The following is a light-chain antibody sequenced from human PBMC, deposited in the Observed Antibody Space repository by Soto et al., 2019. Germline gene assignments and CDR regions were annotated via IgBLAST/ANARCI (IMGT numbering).Light chain of an antibody. CDR1: SSDVGGYNY. Sequence: QSALTQPASVSGSLGRSITISCTGSSSDVGGYNYVSWYQQHPGKAPKLMIYEVNNRPSGVSNRFSGSKSGNTASLTISGLQAEDEADYYCSSFTSSSTQVLGGGTKVTVL. CDR2: EVN. J-gene: IGLJ3*02. CDR3: SSFTSSSTQV. V-gene: IGLV2-14*01.